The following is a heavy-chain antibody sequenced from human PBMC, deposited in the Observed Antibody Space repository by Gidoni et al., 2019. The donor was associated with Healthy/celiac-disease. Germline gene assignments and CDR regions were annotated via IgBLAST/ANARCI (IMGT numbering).Heavy chain of an antibody. CDR1: GLSLSTCGVG. CDR3: AHSSTREYCSSTSCYRWRWFDP. Sequence: TLKESGSSLVKPTQTLPLTCTFPGLSLSTCGVGVAWIRQPPGKALEWLALIYWDDDNRYSPSMKSRLTITKETPKNQVILTMTNMDPVDTATYDCAHSSTREYCSSTSCYRWRWFDPWGQGTLVTVSS. D-gene: IGHD2-2*02. CDR2: IYWDDDN. J-gene: IGHJ5*02. V-gene: IGHV2-5*02.